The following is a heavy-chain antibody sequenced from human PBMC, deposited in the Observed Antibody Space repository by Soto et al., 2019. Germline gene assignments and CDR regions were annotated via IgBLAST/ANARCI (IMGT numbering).Heavy chain of an antibody. CDR2: IIPIFGTA. CDR3: ATRGQGIAAADWFDP. CDR1: GGTFSSYA. J-gene: IGHJ5*02. Sequence: SVKVSCKASGGTFSSYAISWVRQAPGQGLEWMGGIIPIFGTANYAQKFQGRVTITADESTSTAYMELSSLRSEDTAVYYCATRGQGIAAADWFDPWSQGTLVTVSS. D-gene: IGHD6-13*01. V-gene: IGHV1-69*13.